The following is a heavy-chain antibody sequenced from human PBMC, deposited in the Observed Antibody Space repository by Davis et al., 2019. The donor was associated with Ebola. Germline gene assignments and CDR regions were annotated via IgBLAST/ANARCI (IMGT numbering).Heavy chain of an antibody. Sequence: PGGSLRLSCAASGFTVSSNYMTWVRQAPGKGLEWVSVIYSGGSTYYSDSVKGRFTISRDNSKNTLYLQMNSLRAEDTAVYYCARDSPSPLYYYYYGMDVWGQGTTVTVSS. CDR2: IYSGGST. CDR3: ARDSPSPLYYYYYGMDV. V-gene: IGHV3-53*01. J-gene: IGHJ6*02. CDR1: GFTVSSNY.